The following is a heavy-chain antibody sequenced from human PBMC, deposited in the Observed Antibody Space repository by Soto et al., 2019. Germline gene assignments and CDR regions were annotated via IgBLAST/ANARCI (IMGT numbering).Heavy chain of an antibody. CDR2: ISWNSGSI. CDR3: AKDIKVMAPYAFDI. Sequence: GGPLRLSCAASGFTFDDYAMHWIRQAPGKGLEWVSRISWNSGSIRYADSVKGRFTISRDNAKNSLYLQMNSLRAEDTALYYCAKDIKVMAPYAFDIRGQGTMVTV. J-gene: IGHJ3*02. CDR1: GFTFDDYA. V-gene: IGHV3-9*01.